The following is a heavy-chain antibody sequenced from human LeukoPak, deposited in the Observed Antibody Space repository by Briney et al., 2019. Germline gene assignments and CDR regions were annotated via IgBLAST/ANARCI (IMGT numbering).Heavy chain of an antibody. CDR1: GGSISSGSYY. Sequence: SETLSLTCTVSGGSISSGSYYWSWIRQPAGKGLEWIGRIYTSGSTNYNPSLKSRVTISVDTSKNQFSLKLSSVTAADTAVYYCARESCYYTSFYGFDPWGQGTLVTVSS. V-gene: IGHV4-61*02. D-gene: IGHD3-3*01. CDR3: ARESCYYTSFYGFDP. J-gene: IGHJ5*02. CDR2: IYTSGST.